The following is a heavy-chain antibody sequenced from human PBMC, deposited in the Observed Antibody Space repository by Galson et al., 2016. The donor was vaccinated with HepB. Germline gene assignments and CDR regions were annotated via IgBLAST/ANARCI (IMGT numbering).Heavy chain of an antibody. V-gene: IGHV1-18*01. CDR3: ARVSAAAHTDY. CDR1: GYTFTNYV. J-gene: IGHJ4*02. Sequence: SVKVSCKASGYTFTNYVISWVRQAPGQGLEWMGWISASSGNTKNAQKFEGRVTMTTDTSTSTAYMELRSLRSDDTAVDYCARVSAAAHTDYWGQGTLVTVSS. D-gene: IGHD6-6*01. CDR2: ISASSGNT.